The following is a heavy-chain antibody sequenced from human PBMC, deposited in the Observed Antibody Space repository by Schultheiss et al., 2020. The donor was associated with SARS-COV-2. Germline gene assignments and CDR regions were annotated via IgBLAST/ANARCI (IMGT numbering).Heavy chain of an antibody. V-gene: IGHV4-39*07. CDR3: ARDQPPSKWDYYYGMDV. CDR2: IYHSGST. CDR1: GGSISSSSYY. Sequence: SETLSLTCTVSGGSISSSSYYWGWIRQPPGKGLEWIGSIYHSGSTNYNPSLKSRVTISVDTSKNQFSLKLSSVTAADTAVYYCARDQPPSKWDYYYGMDVWGQGTTVTAP. D-gene: IGHD1-26*01. J-gene: IGHJ6*02.